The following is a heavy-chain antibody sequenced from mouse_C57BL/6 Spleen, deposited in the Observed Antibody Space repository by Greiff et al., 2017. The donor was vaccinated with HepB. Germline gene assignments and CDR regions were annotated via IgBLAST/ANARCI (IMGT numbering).Heavy chain of an antibody. D-gene: IGHD1-1*01. CDR2: INPSTGGT. CDR1: GYSFTGYY. CDR3: ASALLLRFYYAMDY. J-gene: IGHJ4*01. V-gene: IGHV1-42*01. Sequence: EVQLQQSGPELVKPGASVKISCKASGYSFTGYYMNWVKQSPEKSLEWIGEINPSTGGTTYNQKFKAKATLTVDKSSSTAYMQLKSLTSEDSAVYYCASALLLRFYYAMDYWGQGTSVTVSS.